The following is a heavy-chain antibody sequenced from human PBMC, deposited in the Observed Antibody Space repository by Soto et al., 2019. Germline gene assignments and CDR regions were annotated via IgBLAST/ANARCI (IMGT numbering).Heavy chain of an antibody. CDR1: GGSFSSYY. D-gene: IGHD3-22*01. CDR2: MHYSGST. Sequence: PSETLSLTCTVSGGSFSSYYWNWIRQPPGKGLEWIGYMHYSGSTNYNPSLKSRVTISVDTSKNQFSLKLRSVTAADTAVYYCASNGYDYPNWFDPWGQGTLVTVSS. V-gene: IGHV4-59*01. CDR3: ASNGYDYPNWFDP. J-gene: IGHJ5*02.